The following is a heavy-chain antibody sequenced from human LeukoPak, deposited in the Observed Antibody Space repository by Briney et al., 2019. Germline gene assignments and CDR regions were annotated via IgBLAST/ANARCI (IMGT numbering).Heavy chain of an antibody. CDR1: GGTISSSNYY. CDR2: IYHSGTT. D-gene: IGHD3-9*01. V-gene: IGHV4-39*06. CDR3: ARLHRRAGYDKAPYDY. Sequence: PSETLSLTCSVSGGTISSSNYYWGWIRQPPGKGLEWIGNIYHSGTTYYNPSLKSRVSISVNTSKNQFLLKLSSVTAADSAVYYCARLHRRAGYDKAPYDYWGQGTLVTVSS. J-gene: IGHJ4*02.